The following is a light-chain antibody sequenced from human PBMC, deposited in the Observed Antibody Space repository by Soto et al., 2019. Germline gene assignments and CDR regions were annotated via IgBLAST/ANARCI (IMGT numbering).Light chain of an antibody. J-gene: IGKJ5*01. CDR2: DAS. V-gene: IGKV3-11*01. Sequence: EIVLTQSPGTLSLSPGERATLSCRASQSIGSYLAWYQHKLGQPPRLLIYDASNRATGIPVRFSGSGSGTDFTLTISSLEPEDFAVYYCQQRSNWPITFGQGTRLEIK. CDR1: QSIGSY. CDR3: QQRSNWPIT.